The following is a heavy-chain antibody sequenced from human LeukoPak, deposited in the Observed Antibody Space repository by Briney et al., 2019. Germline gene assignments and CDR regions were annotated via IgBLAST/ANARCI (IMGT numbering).Heavy chain of an antibody. CDR1: GGTFSSYA. D-gene: IGHD2-15*01. CDR3: ARDHGCSGGSCYSVY. V-gene: IGHV1-69*06. J-gene: IGHJ4*02. Sequence: SVKVSCKASGGTFSSYAISWVRQAPGQGLEWMGGIIPIFGTANYAQKFQGRVTITADKSTSTAYMELSSLRSEDTAVYYCARDHGCSGGSCYSVYWGQGTLVTVSS. CDR2: IIPIFGTA.